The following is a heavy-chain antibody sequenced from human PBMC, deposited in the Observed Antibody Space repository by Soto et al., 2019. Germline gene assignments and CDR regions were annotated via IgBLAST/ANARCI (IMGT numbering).Heavy chain of an antibody. CDR3: ARGRSARVYLCAFDI. CDR2: IIPIFGTA. V-gene: IGHV1-69*13. D-gene: IGHD1-26*01. J-gene: IGHJ3*02. CDR1: GGTFSSYA. Sequence: SVKVSCKASGGTFSSYAISWVRQAPGQGLEWMGGIIPIFGTANYAQKFQGRVTITADESTSTAYMELSSLRSEDTTVYYCARGRSARVYLCAFDIWGQGTMVTVSS.